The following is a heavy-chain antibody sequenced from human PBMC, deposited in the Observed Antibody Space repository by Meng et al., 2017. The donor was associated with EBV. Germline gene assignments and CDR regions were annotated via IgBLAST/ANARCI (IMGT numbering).Heavy chain of an antibody. CDR2: IYDTGIT. CDR3: AKSRSSTPGIVDD. CDR1: GVSVTSGAYH. V-gene: IGHV4-61*08. Sequence: QVQRQESGPGPVKPSETLSLTCIVSGVSVTSGAYHWSWIRQSPGKGLEWIGYIYDTGITIYNPSLKSRVTISLETSKNQFSLKVNSVTTADTAVCYCAKSRSSTPGIVDDWGQGTLVTVSS. J-gene: IGHJ4*02. D-gene: IGHD2/OR15-2a*01.